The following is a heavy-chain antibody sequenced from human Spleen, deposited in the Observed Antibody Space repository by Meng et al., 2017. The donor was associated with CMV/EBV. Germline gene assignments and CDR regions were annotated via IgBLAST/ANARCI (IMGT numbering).Heavy chain of an antibody. J-gene: IGHJ4*02. CDR1: CGACSSSGYY. CDR2: IYYSGST. V-gene: IGHV4-39*07. Sequence: QVQTRESGPGLVRPSEALFLPCTVTCGACSSSGYYWGRIRQPPGKGRGWLGSIYYSGSTYYNPSLRSRVTISVDKSKNQFSLKLSSVTAADTAVYYCARGLPLNRRFDYWGQGTLVTVSS. CDR3: ARGLPLNRRFDY.